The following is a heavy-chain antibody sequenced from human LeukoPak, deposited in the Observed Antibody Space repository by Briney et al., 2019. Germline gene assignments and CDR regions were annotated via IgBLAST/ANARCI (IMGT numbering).Heavy chain of an antibody. Sequence: PSETLSLTCTVSGGSIASSGYYWSWVRQPPGKGLEWIATIYYSGTTYYNAPLKSRVTISVDTSKNQFSLELTSVTAADTAVYYCARYVVVTSEYYFDYWGQGALVTVSS. V-gene: IGHV4-39*01. D-gene: IGHD2-21*02. CDR3: ARYVVVTSEYYFDY. CDR1: GGSIASSGYY. CDR2: IYYSGTT. J-gene: IGHJ4*02.